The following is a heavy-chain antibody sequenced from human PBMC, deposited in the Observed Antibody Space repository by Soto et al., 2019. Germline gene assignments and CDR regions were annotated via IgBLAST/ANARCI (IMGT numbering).Heavy chain of an antibody. Sequence: SETLSLTCTVSGASIITDGYYWTWIRQHPGKGLEWIGSIYHSGSTYYSPSLQSRVTISVDTSRNQFSLRLSSVTAADTAVYYCARDYSDSNGYYYFDYWGQGSLVTVSS. V-gene: IGHV4-39*07. CDR1: GASIITDGYY. D-gene: IGHD3-22*01. CDR2: IYHSGST. CDR3: ARDYSDSNGYYYFDY. J-gene: IGHJ4*02.